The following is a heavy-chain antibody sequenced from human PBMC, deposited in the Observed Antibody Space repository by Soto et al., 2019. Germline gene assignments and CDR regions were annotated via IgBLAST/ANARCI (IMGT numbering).Heavy chain of an antibody. D-gene: IGHD3-10*01. J-gene: IGHJ6*02. CDR1: GGTFSTYA. CDR2: IIPIFGTA. Sequence: SVKVSCKASGGTFSTYAISWVRQAPGQGLEWMGGIIPIFGTANYAQKFQGRVTITADKSTSTAYMELSSLRSEDTAVYYCARPHGAMVRGGGWYYGMDVWGQGTTVTDSS. V-gene: IGHV1-69*06. CDR3: ARPHGAMVRGGGWYYGMDV.